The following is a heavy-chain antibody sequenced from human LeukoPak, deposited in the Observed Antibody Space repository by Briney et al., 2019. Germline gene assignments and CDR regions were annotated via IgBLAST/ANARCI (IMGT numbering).Heavy chain of an antibody. D-gene: IGHD6-19*01. J-gene: IGHJ4*02. CDR1: GGSISSYY. V-gene: IGHV4-59*01. Sequence: PSETLSLTCTVSGGSISSYYWSWIRQPPGKGLEWIGYIYYSGSTNYNPSLKSRVTISVDTPKNQFSLKLSSVTAADTAVYYCARVRIAVAGYDYWGREPWSPSPQ. CDR2: IYYSGST. CDR3: ARVRIAVAGYDY.